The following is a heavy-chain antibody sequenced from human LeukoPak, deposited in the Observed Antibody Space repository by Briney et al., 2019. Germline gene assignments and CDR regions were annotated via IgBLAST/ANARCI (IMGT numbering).Heavy chain of an antibody. J-gene: IGHJ4*02. Sequence: GGSLRLSCAASGFTFSTYAMSWVRQAPGKGLEWVSGISGSGDSTYYADSVKGRFTISRDNSKNTLYLQMSSLRAEDTAVYYCAKDRSDNNTWYAGSHWGQGTLVTVSS. D-gene: IGHD2-8*01. V-gene: IGHV3-23*01. CDR3: AKDRSDNNTWYAGSH. CDR2: ISGSGDST. CDR1: GFTFSTYA.